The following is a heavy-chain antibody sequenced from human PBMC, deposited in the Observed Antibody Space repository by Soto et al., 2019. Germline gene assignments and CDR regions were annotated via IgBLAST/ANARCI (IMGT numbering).Heavy chain of an antibody. D-gene: IGHD6-13*01. CDR1: GFTLSMYW. V-gene: IGHV3-7*05. J-gene: IGHJ3*02. CDR2: IKQDGSKK. CDR3: ARDVSPGSSSLYLDAFEI. Sequence: EVHLEESGGGLVQPGGSLRLSCAASGFTLSMYWMTWVRQAPGRGLEWVANIKQDGSKKSYLDSVRGRYTFSRDNVRNSLYLQMDSLRAEDTALYYCARDVSPGSSSLYLDAFEIWGQGTMVIVSS.